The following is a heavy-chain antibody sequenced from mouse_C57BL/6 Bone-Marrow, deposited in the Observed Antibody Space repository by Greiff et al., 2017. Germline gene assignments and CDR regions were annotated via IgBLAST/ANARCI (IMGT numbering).Heavy chain of an antibody. CDR1: GFNIKDDY. CDR2: IDPENGDT. Sequence: EVQVVESGAELVRPGASVKLSCTASGFNIKDDYMHWVKQRPEQGLEWIGWIDPENGDTEYASKFQGKATITADTSSNTAYLQLSSLTSEDTAVYYCTLSFTERYAMDYWGQGTSVTVSS. D-gene: IGHD1-1*01. J-gene: IGHJ4*01. V-gene: IGHV14-4*01. CDR3: TLSFTERYAMDY.